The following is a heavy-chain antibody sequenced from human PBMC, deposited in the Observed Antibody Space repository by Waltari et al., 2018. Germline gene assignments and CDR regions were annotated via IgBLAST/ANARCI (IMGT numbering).Heavy chain of an antibody. D-gene: IGHD3-3*01. J-gene: IGHJ4*01. Sequence: EVQLVESGGGLVEPGGSLRLSCAPSGCTCGIYGRNWVRQAQGKGLEWVASISGSSSSIFYTESVKGRFTISRDNAKNSVYLQMNTLRAEDTAVYSCARGSQAEWLLNDHWGQGTLVTVSS. CDR1: GCTCGIYG. CDR3: ARGSQAEWLLNDH. CDR2: ISGSSSSI. V-gene: IGHV3-21*06.